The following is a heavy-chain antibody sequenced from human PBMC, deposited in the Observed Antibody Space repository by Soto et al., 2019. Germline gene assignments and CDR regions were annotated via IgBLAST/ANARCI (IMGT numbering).Heavy chain of an antibody. J-gene: IGHJ4*02. CDR1: AGCFDINNYF. V-gene: IGHV4-61*01. CDR2: ISYSGGT. D-gene: IGHD3-22*01. Sequence: PXATLWLTCSVSAGCFDINNYFWNWNRQPPGKGLEWIGNISYSGGTNKNPALKSRVTLSLDTSKNQFSLTLTSVTAADTAMYYCASSTYFDDSRGYRFKNLDSWARGTLVTVSS. CDR3: ASSTYFDDSRGYRFKNLDS.